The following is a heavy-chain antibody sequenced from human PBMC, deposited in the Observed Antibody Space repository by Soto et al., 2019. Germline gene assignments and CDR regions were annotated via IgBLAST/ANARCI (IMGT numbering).Heavy chain of an antibody. CDR3: TTDDPIDRY. J-gene: IGHJ4*02. V-gene: IGHV3-15*01. Sequence: GGSLRLSCAASGFTFSNAWMGWVRQAPGKGLEWVGRIKSKTNGGTTDYAALVKGRFTISRDDSKNMLYLQMNSLKTEDTAVYYCTTDDPIDRYWSQGTLVTVSS. CDR2: IKSKTNGGTT. D-gene: IGHD3-22*01. CDR1: GFTFSNAW.